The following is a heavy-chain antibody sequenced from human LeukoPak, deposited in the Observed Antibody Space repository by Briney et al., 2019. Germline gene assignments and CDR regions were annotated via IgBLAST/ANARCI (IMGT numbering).Heavy chain of an antibody. V-gene: IGHV1-69*05. CDR3: ARGPADYDYVWGSYRYSFDY. J-gene: IGHJ4*02. D-gene: IGHD3-16*02. Sequence: GASVKVSCKASGGTFSSYAISWVRQAPGQGLEWMGGIIPIFGTANYAQKFQGRVTITTDESTSTAYMELSSLRSEDTAVYYCARGPADYDYVWGSYRYSFDYWGQGTLVTVSS. CDR1: GGTFSSYA. CDR2: IIPIFGTA.